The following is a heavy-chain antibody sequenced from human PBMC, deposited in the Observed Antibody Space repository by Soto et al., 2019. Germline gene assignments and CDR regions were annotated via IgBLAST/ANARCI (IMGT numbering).Heavy chain of an antibody. Sequence: LSLTCTVSGGSISSSSYYWGWIRQAPGKGLEWVSYISSSGSTIYYADSVKGRFTISRDNAKNSLYLQMNSLRAEDTAVYYCARDLYDSIAVAGTASPGGTWGQGTLVTLSS. V-gene: IGHV3-11*01. J-gene: IGHJ4*02. CDR2: ISSSGSTI. CDR1: GGSISSSSYY. CDR3: ARDLYDSIAVAGTASPGGT. D-gene: IGHD6-19*01.